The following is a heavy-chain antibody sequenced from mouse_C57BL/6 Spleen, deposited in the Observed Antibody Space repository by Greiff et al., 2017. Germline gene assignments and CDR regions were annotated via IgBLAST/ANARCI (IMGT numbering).Heavy chain of an antibody. V-gene: IGHV1-80*01. J-gene: IGHJ2*01. CDR1: GYAFSSYW. CDR3: ARGGNYYGSSYFDY. D-gene: IGHD1-1*01. CDR2: IYPGDGDT. Sequence: QVQLQQSGAELVKPGASVKISCKASGYAFSSYWMNWVKQRPGKGLEWIGQIYPGDGDTNYNGKFKSKATLTADKSSSTAYMQLSSLTSEDSAVYFCARGGNYYGSSYFDYWGQGTTLTVSS.